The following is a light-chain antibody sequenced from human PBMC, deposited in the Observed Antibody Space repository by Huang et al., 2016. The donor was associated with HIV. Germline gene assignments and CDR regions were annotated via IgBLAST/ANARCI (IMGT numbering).Light chain of an antibody. CDR3: QQSYSSRLS. Sequence: DIQMTQSPSSLSASVGDRVIMTCRASQTITTYLNWYQQRPGKAPNRLIDAASSLQSGVPSRCSGSGSGTDFTLTISSLQPEDFATYYCQQSYSSRLSFGGGTKVAIK. CDR1: QTITTY. J-gene: IGKJ4*01. CDR2: AAS. V-gene: IGKV1-39*01.